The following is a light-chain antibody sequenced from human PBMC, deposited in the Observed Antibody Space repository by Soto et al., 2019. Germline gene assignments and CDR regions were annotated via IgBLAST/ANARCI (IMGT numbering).Light chain of an antibody. J-gene: IGKJ1*01. CDR2: GAS. CDR1: QSVSSNY. Sequence: EIVLTQSPGTLSLSLGERATLSCRASQSVSSNYLAWYQQKPGQAPRLLIYGASARATGIPVRFSGSGSGTEFTLTISSLQSEDFAVYYCQQYNDWPPTFGQGTKVDIK. V-gene: IGKV3-15*01. CDR3: QQYNDWPPT.